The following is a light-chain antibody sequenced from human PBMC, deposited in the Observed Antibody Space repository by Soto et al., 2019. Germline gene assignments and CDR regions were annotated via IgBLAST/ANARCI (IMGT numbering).Light chain of an antibody. CDR3: QQSFITPPLT. CDR2: GAS. V-gene: IGKV1-39*01. CDR1: QSISTY. Sequence: DIQMTQSPSSLSASIGDIITITCRASQSISTYLNWYQQKPGKAPKLLIYGASTLQNGVPSRFSGSGSATHYTLTISGLQPEDFATNYCQQSFITPPLTFGGGTKAEMK. J-gene: IGKJ4*01.